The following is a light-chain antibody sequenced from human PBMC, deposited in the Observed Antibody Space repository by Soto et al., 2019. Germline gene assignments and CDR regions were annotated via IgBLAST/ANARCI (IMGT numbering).Light chain of an antibody. V-gene: IGKV1-5*03. CDR3: QQYNSYWT. J-gene: IGKJ1*01. Sequence: DIQMTQSPSTLSASVGDRVTITCRASQGISTWLAWYQQKPGKAPNLLIYKASSLRSGVPSRFSGSGSGTEFTLTISSLQPDDFATYYCQQYNSYWTFGQGTKVDIK. CDR2: KAS. CDR1: QGISTW.